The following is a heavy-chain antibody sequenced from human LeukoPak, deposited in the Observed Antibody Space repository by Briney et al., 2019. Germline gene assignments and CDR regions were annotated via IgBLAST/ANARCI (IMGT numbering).Heavy chain of an antibody. CDR1: GFTFSDYY. D-gene: IGHD4-17*01. J-gene: IGHJ4*02. V-gene: IGHV3-11*04. CDR2: ISSSGSTI. CDR3: ASPYDYGDYQSDY. Sequence: PGGSLRLSCAASGFTFSDYYMSWIRQAPGKGLEWVSYISSSGSTIYYADSVKGRFTISRDNAKNTLYLQMNSLRAEDTAVYYCASPYDYGDYQSDYWGQGTLVTVSS.